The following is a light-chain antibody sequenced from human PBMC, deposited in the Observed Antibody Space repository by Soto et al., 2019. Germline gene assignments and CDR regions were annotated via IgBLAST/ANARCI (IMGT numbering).Light chain of an antibody. Sequence: IVITQAPATLSLSPGERATLSCRASQSVNSNLAWYQQKPGQAPRLLIYDASNRATGIPARFSGSGSGTDFTLTISSLEPEDFAVYYCQQRSNWPPLTFGGGTKVDIK. CDR3: QQRSNWPPLT. J-gene: IGKJ4*01. CDR1: QSVNSN. V-gene: IGKV3-11*01. CDR2: DAS.